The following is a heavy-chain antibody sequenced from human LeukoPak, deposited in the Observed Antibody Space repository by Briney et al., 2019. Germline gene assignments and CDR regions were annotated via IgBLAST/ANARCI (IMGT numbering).Heavy chain of an antibody. CDR1: GGSISSYY. V-gene: IGHV4-59*12. CDR3: AKDPNYYDSSGYY. Sequence: PSETLSLTCTVSGGSISSYYWSWIRQPPGKGLEWIGCIYYSGSTNYNPSLKSRVTISVDTSKNQFSLKLSSVTAADTAVYYCAKDPNYYDSSGYYWGQGTLVTVSS. J-gene: IGHJ4*02. CDR2: IYYSGST. D-gene: IGHD3-22*01.